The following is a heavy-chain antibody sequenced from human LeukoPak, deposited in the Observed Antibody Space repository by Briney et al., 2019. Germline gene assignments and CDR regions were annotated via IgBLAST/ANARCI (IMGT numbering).Heavy chain of an antibody. D-gene: IGHD2-15*01. J-gene: IGHJ4*02. CDR2: INHSGST. CDR1: DGSFSGYY. CDR3: ARGDIVVVVAATRTAFDY. V-gene: IGHV4-34*01. Sequence: TSETLSLTCAVYDGSFSGYYWSWIRQPPGKGLEWIGEINHSGSTNYNPSLKSRVAISVDTSKNQFSLKLSSVTAADTAVYYCARGDIVVVVAATRTAFDYWGQGTLVTVSS.